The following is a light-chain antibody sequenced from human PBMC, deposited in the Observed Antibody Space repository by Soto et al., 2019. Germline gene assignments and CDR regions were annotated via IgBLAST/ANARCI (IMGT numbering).Light chain of an antibody. CDR1: RSNIGAGYD. J-gene: IGLJ2*01. Sequence: QSVLTQPPSVSGAPGQRVTISCTGSRSNIGAGYDVHWYQQLPGTAPKVLIYANSNRPSGVPDRFSGSKSGTSDSLAITGLQAEDEADYYCQSYDSSLSVVFGGGTKLNVL. V-gene: IGLV1-40*01. CDR2: ANS. CDR3: QSYDSSLSVV.